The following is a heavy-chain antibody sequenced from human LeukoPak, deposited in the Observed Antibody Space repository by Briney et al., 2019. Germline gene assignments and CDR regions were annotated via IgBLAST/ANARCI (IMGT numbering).Heavy chain of an antibody. J-gene: IGHJ4*02. Sequence: GASVKVSCTASGGTFSSYAISWVRQAPGQGLEWMGGIIPIFGTANYAQKLQGRVTMTTDTSTSTAYMELRSLRSDDTAVYYCARGGGTKWELLGYWGQGTLVTVSS. CDR3: ARGGGTKWELLGY. CDR1: GGTFSSYA. D-gene: IGHD1-26*01. V-gene: IGHV1-69*05. CDR2: IIPIFGTA.